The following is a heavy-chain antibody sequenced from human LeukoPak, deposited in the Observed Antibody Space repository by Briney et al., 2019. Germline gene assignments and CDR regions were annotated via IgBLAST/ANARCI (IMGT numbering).Heavy chain of an antibody. D-gene: IGHD1-26*01. Sequence: GASVKVSCKASGYTFTGYYMHWVRQAPGQGLEWMGWINPNSGGTNYAQKFQGRVTMTRDTSISTAYMELSRLRSDDTAVYYCAREDTVVGATTVVDYWGQGTLVTVSS. V-gene: IGHV1-2*02. CDR1: GYTFTGYY. J-gene: IGHJ4*02. CDR2: INPNSGGT. CDR3: AREDTVVGATTVVDY.